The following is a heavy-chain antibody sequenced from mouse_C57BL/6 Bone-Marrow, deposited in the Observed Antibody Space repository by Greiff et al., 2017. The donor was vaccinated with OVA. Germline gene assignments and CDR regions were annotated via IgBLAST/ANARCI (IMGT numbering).Heavy chain of an antibody. J-gene: IGHJ3*01. CDR2: ISNGGGST. D-gene: IGHD1-1*01. V-gene: IGHV5-12*01. CDR3: ESYYVWFAY. CDR1: GFTFSDYY. Sequence: EVQLVESGGGLVQPGGSLKLSCAASGFTFSDYYMYWVRQTPEKRLEWVAYISNGGGSTYYPDTVKGRFTISRDNAKNTLYLQMSRLKSEDTAMYYCESYYVWFAYWGQGTLVTVSA.